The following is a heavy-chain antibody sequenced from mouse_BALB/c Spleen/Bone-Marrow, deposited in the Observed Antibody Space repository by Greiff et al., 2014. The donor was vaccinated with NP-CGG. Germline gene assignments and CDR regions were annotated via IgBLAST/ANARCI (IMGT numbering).Heavy chain of an antibody. Sequence: EVQLQESGGGLVQPGGSLKLSCAASGFDFRRYWMSWVRQAPGKGLEWIGEINPESSTINYTPSLKDKFIISRDNAKNTLYLQMSKVRSEDTALYYGTRPWGNYLPWFVYWGQGTLVTVSA. V-gene: IGHV4-1*02. J-gene: IGHJ3*01. D-gene: IGHD2-1*01. CDR2: INPESSTI. CDR3: TRPWGNYLPWFVY. CDR1: GFDFRRYW.